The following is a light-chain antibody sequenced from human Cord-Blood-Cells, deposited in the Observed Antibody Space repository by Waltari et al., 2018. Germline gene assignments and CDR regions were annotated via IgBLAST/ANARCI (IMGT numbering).Light chain of an antibody. Sequence: EIVMTQSPATLSVSPGERDTLSRRASPRVSSNLAWYQQKPGQAPRLLIYGASTRATGIPARFSGSGSGTEFTLTISSLQSEDFAVYYCQQYNNWPRTFGQGTKVEIK. J-gene: IGKJ1*01. CDR1: PRVSSN. CDR2: GAS. V-gene: IGKV3-15*01. CDR3: QQYNNWPRT.